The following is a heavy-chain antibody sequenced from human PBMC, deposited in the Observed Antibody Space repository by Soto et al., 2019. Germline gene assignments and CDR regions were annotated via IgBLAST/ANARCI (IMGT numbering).Heavy chain of an antibody. Sequence: QLQLQESGPALVKPSETLSLTCTVSGGSISSITYYWGWIRQSPEKGLEWIGYIHYGGSTYYNTSVGSRVTISLDTSKNQFCLRLTSVNASDTGVYYCARCTPYLLQSNFWSGDYLSYFDYWGQGSLVTVSA. V-gene: IGHV4-39*01. CDR1: GGSISSITYY. J-gene: IGHJ4*02. CDR2: IHYGGST. D-gene: IGHD3-3*01. CDR3: ARCTPYLLQSNFWSGDYLSYFDY.